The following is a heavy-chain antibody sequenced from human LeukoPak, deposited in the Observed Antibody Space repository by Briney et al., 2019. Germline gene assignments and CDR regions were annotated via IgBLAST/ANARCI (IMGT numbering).Heavy chain of an antibody. J-gene: IGHJ4*02. CDR3: ATRILTYYFDY. V-gene: IGHV3-11*04. Sequence: GGSLRLSCAASGFTFSDSYMSWIRQAPGKGLEWLSYISSSGSTIYYADSVKGRFTISRDNAKNSLYLQMNSLRAEDTAVYYCATRILTYYFDYWGQGTLVTVSS. CDR1: GFTFSDSY. D-gene: IGHD2-15*01. CDR2: ISSSGSTI.